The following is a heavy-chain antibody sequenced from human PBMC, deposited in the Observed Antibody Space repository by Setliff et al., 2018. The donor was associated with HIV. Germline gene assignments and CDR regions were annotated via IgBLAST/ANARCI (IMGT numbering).Heavy chain of an antibody. D-gene: IGHD1-1*01. CDR1: GGSFSGNY. CDR3: ARERIYVDY. CDR2: MYHSGTT. J-gene: IGHJ4*02. V-gene: IGHV4-34*01. Sequence: SETLSLTCAIYGGSFSGNYWSWIRQPPGKGLEWIGEMYHSGTTNYNPSLKSRVTMSVDTSKNQFSLELSSMTAADTAVYYCARERIYVDYWGQGTLVTVSS.